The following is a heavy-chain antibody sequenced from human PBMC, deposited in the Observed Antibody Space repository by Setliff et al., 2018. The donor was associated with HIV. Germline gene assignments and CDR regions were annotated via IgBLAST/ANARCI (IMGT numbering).Heavy chain of an antibody. Sequence: GGSLRLSCTASGFSFSTYLMHWVRQAPGKGLEYVSAISNVGGNTYYADSVKGRFTISRDNSKNTLYLQMGSLRTEDMAVYYCARDKTPGVRVNGAFDIWGQGTMVTVSS. J-gene: IGHJ3*02. CDR3: ARDKTPGVRVNGAFDI. CDR2: ISNVGGNT. V-gene: IGHV3-64*02. D-gene: IGHD7-27*01. CDR1: GFSFSTYL.